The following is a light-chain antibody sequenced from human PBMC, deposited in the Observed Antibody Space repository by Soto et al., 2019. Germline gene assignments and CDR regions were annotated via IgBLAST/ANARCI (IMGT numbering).Light chain of an antibody. Sequence: EIVMTQSPATLSVSPGERSTLSCRASQSVSSNLAWYQQKPGQAPRLLIYGASTRATGIPARFSGSGSGTEFTLTISSLQSEDFAVYYCQQYNNWPGTFGQGTQLDI. CDR1: QSVSSN. CDR2: GAS. J-gene: IGKJ1*01. V-gene: IGKV3-15*01. CDR3: QQYNNWPGT.